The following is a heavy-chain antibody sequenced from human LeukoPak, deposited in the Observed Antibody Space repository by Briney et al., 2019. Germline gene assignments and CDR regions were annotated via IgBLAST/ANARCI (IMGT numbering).Heavy chain of an antibody. Sequence: ASVKVSCKASGYTFTGYYMHWVRQAPGQGLEWMGRINPNSGGTNYAQKFQGRVTMTRDTSISTAYMEPSRLRSDDTAVYYCARILVGTDDYWAREPWSPSPQ. CDR3: ARILVGTDDY. V-gene: IGHV1-2*06. CDR2: INPNSGGT. CDR1: GYTFTGYY. D-gene: IGHD3-22*01. J-gene: IGHJ4*02.